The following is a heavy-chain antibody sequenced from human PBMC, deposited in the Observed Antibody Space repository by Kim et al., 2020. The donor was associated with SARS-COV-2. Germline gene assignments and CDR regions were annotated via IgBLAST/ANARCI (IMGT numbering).Heavy chain of an antibody. V-gene: IGHV5-51*01. CDR3: ARGVNIVVVPAAIEDWFDP. CDR1: GYSFTSYW. Sequence: GESLKISCKGSGYSFTSYWIGWVRQMPGKGLEWMGIIYPGDSDTRYSPSFQGQVTISADKSISTAYLQWSSLKASDTAMYYCARGVNIVVVPAAIEDWFDPWGQGTLVTVSS. CDR2: IYPGDSDT. D-gene: IGHD2-2*01. J-gene: IGHJ5*02.